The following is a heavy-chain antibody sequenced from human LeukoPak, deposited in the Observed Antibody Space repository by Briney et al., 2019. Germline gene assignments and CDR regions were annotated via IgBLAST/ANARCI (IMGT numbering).Heavy chain of an antibody. V-gene: IGHV4-34*01. J-gene: IGHJ4*02. Sequence: PSETLSLTCAVSGGSFSGYYWTWIRQPPGKGLEWIGEINHSGSANYNPSLKSRVTIDTSKNQFSLKLSSVTAADTAVYYCARGQGTVTTHWGQGTPVTVSS. CDR2: INHSGSA. CDR1: GGSFSGYY. CDR3: ARGQGTVTTH. D-gene: IGHD4-17*01.